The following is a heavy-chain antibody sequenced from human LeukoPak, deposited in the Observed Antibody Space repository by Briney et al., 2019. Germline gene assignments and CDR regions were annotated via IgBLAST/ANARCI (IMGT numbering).Heavy chain of an antibody. J-gene: IGHJ4*02. CDR2: INPNSGGT. CDR1: GYTFTGYY. D-gene: IGHD1-14*01. Sequence: ASVKVSCKASGYTFTGYYMHWVRQAPGQGLEWMGWINPNSGGTNFAQKFQGRVTMTRDTSISTAYMELSRLRSDDTAVYYCARENGGGTSISSHIYYFDYWGQGTLVTVSS. CDR3: ARENGGGTSISSHIYYFDY. V-gene: IGHV1-2*02.